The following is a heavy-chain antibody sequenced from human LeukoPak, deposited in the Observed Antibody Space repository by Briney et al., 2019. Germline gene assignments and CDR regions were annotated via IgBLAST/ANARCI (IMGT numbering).Heavy chain of an antibody. D-gene: IGHD3-22*01. CDR1: GGSISSYY. V-gene: IGHV4-59*01. Sequence: PSETLSLTCTVSGGSISSYYWSWIRQPPGKGLEWIGYIYYSGSTNYNPSLKSRVTISVDTSENQFSLKLSSVTAADTAVYYCARAQGRSGYYLPDFDYWGQGTLVTVSS. J-gene: IGHJ4*02. CDR2: IYYSGST. CDR3: ARAQGRSGYYLPDFDY.